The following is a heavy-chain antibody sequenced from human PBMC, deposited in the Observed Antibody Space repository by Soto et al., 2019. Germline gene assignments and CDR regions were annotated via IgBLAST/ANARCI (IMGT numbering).Heavy chain of an antibody. V-gene: IGHV4-59*08. CDR1: GDSISNYY. D-gene: IGHD6-13*01. J-gene: IGHJ3*02. Sequence: QVQLQESGPGLVKPSETLSLTCNVSGDSISNYYWSWIRQPPGKGLEWIGYIYYSGSTNSNPSLKSRVTISVDTSTNQFSLKLNSVTAADTAVYYCARHLWVGSSWYLGAVDIWGQGTMVTVSS. CDR3: ARHLWVGSSWYLGAVDI. CDR2: IYYSGST.